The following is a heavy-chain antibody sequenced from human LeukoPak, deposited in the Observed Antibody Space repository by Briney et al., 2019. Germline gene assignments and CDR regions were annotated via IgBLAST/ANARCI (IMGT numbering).Heavy chain of an antibody. D-gene: IGHD6-19*01. J-gene: IGHJ4*02. Sequence: GGSLRLSCAASGFTFSNFGINGVRQAPGKGLEWVSSISSSSSYISYADSVKGRFTISRDNAKNSLDLQMNSLRAEDTAVYYCAIDRYSSGWYTFDYWGQGTLVTVSS. CDR1: GFTFSNFG. CDR3: AIDRYSSGWYTFDY. V-gene: IGHV3-21*01. CDR2: ISSSSSYI.